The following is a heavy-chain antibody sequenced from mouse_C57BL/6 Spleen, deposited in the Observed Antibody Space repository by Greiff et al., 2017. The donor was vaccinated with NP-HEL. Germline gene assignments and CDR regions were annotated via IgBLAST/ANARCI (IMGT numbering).Heavy chain of an antibody. V-gene: IGHV5-6*01. J-gene: IGHJ2*01. CDR2: ISSGGSYT. CDR3: GRHEGY. Sequence: DVHLVESGGDLVKPGGSLKLSCAASGFTFSSYGMSWVRQTPDKRLEWVATISSGGSYTYYPDSVKGRFTISRDNAKNTLYLQMSSLKSEDTAMYCCGRHEGYWGQGTTLTVSS. CDR1: GFTFSSYG.